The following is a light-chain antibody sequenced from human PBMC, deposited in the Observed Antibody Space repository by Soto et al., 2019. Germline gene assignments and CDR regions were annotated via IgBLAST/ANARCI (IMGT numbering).Light chain of an antibody. J-gene: IGLJ3*02. CDR2: EVN. CDR3: SSYTSNNTRV. V-gene: IGLV2-14*03. CDR1: SSDVGGYSY. Sequence: QSVLTQPASVSGSPGQSITISCTGTSSDVGGYSYVSWYQQHPGKAPKLMIYEVNNRPSGVSNRFSASKSGNTASLTISGLQAEDEADYYCSSYTSNNTRVFGGGTKVTVL.